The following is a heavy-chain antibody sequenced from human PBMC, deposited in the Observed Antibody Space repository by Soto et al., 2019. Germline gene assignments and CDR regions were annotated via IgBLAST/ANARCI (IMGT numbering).Heavy chain of an antibody. Sequence: GGSLRLSCAASGFTFSSYDMNWVRQAPGKGLEWVSAIGVYANTYYADSVKGRFTISRDDSRNTVHLQLNSLRVDDTAVYYCAKESTVGSPGDYFDSWGQGTLVTVSS. V-gene: IGHV3-23*01. D-gene: IGHD1-26*01. J-gene: IGHJ4*02. CDR2: IGVYANT. CDR1: GFTFSSYD. CDR3: AKESTVGSPGDYFDS.